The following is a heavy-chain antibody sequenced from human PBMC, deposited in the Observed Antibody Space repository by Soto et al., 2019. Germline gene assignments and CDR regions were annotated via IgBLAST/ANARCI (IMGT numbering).Heavy chain of an antibody. CDR2: LTSGGGT. CDR1: GFILNSYG. CDR3: AKDGDLYSGYSDH. V-gene: IGHV3-23*01. D-gene: IGHD5-12*01. Sequence: EVQLLESGGGLVQPGGSLRLSCEASGFILNSYGMSWVPQAPGKGLEWVSTLTSGGGTHYADSVKGRFTISRENSKTTLYLQMNSLRAADTAVYYCAKDGDLYSGYSDHWGQGTLVTGSS. J-gene: IGHJ4*02.